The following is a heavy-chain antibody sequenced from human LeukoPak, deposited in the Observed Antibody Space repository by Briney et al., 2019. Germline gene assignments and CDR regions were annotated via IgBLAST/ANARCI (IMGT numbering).Heavy chain of an antibody. V-gene: IGHV3-7*01. Sequence: GRSLRLSCAASGFTFSSYSMNWVRQAPGKGLEWVANIKQDGSEKYYVDSVKGRFTISRDNAKNSLYLQMNSLRAEDTAVYYCARDSFLESPSYWGQGTLVTVSS. D-gene: IGHD3-3*01. CDR2: IKQDGSEK. CDR1: GFTFSSYS. J-gene: IGHJ4*02. CDR3: ARDSFLESPSY.